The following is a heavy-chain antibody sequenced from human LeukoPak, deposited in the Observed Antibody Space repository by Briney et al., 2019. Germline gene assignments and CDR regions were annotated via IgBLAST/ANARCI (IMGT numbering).Heavy chain of an antibody. CDR2: TYYRSKWYN. V-gene: IGHV6-1*01. Sequence: SQTLSLTCAISGDSVSSNSAAWNWIRQSPSRGLEWLGRTYYRSKWYNDYAVSVKSRITINPDTSKNQFSLQLNSVTPEDTAVYYCARDRTYYYDSSGYYFEVASPLDYWGQGTLVTVSS. J-gene: IGHJ4*02. CDR3: ARDRTYYYDSSGYYFEVASPLDY. CDR1: GDSVSSNSAA. D-gene: IGHD3-22*01.